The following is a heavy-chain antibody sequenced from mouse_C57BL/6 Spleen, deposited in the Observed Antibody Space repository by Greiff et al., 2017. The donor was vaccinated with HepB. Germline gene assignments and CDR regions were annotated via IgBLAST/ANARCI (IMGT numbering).Heavy chain of an antibody. J-gene: IGHJ1*03. Sequence: EVKVEESGEGLVKPGGSLKLSCAASGFTFSSYAMSWVRQTPEKRLEWVAYISRGGEYIYYADTVKGRFTISRDNARNTLYLQMSSLKSEDTAMYYCTREGGRWYFDVWGTGTTVTVSS. D-gene: IGHD3-3*01. CDR1: GFTFSSYA. CDR3: TREGGRWYFDV. V-gene: IGHV5-9-1*02. CDR2: ISRGGEYI.